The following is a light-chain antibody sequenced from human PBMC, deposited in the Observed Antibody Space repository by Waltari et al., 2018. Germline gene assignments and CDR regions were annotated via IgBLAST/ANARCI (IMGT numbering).Light chain of an antibody. CDR3: CSYAGSYTLGV. J-gene: IGLJ2*01. CDR2: DVS. V-gene: IGLV2-11*01. CDR1: SSDVGGYNY. Sequence: QSALTQPRSVSGSPGQSVTIPCTGTSSDVGGYNYVSWYQQHPGKAPKPMIYDVSKRPSGVPDRFSGSKSGNTASLTISGLQAEDEADYYCCSYAGSYTLGVFGGGTKLTVL.